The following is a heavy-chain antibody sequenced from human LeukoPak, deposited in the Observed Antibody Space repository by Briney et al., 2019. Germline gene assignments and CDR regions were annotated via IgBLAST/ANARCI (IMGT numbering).Heavy chain of an antibody. CDR2: ISGSNGTT. D-gene: IGHD2-21*02. J-gene: IGHJ3*01. CDR1: GFTVSSNY. CDR3: AKGRWGLTINNFDL. V-gene: IGHV3-23*01. Sequence: GGSLRLSCAASGFTVSSNYMSWVRQAPGKGLEWVSGISGSNGTTYYADSVKGRFTISRDNSKNTLYLQMNSLGGEDTALYYCAKGRWGLTINNFDLWGQGTMVTVSS.